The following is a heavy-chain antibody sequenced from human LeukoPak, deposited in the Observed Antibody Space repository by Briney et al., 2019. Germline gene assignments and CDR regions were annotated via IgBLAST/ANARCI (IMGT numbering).Heavy chain of an antibody. CDR1: GFTFTNYW. V-gene: IGHV3-7*01. CDR3: ARGRYYFDY. J-gene: IGHJ4*02. Sequence: GGSLRLSCAASGFTFTNYWMTWVRQAPGKGLEWVANINQDGSDNYYVDSVKGRFTISRDNAQNSLYLRMNSLRAEDTARYYCARGRYYFDYWGQGTLVTVSS. CDR2: INQDGSDN.